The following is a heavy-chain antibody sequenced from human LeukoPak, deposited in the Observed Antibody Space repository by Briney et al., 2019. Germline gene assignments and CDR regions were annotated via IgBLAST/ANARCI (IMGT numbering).Heavy chain of an antibody. J-gene: IGHJ2*01. V-gene: IGHV4-59*11. CDR3: ARDSCSGGSCYPYWYFDL. CDR2: IYYSGST. CDR1: GGSISSHY. Sequence: SETLSLTCTVSGGSISSHYWSWIRQPPGKGLEWIGYIYYSGSTNYSPSLKSRVTISLDTSENEFSLKLSSVTAADTAVYYCARDSCSGGSCYPYWYFDLWGRGTLVTVSS. D-gene: IGHD2-15*01.